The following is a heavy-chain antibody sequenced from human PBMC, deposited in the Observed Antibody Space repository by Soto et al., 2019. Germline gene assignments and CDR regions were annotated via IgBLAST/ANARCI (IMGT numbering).Heavy chain of an antibody. CDR2: ITGRGDTT. CDR3: AKDLGAAGAFDY. D-gene: IGHD6-13*01. CDR1: GFDFSAYA. V-gene: IGHV3-23*01. Sequence: EVPLLESGGGLVQPGGSLRLSCAASGFDFSAYAMSWVRQAPGKGLEWVSAITGRGDTTDYADSVKGRFTISRDNSKNTLYLQMNSLRAEDTAVYYCAKDLGAAGAFDYWGQGTLVTVS. J-gene: IGHJ4*02.